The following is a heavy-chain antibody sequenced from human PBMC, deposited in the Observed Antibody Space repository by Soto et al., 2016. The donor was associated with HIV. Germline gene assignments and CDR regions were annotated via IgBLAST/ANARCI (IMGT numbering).Heavy chain of an antibody. CDR3: GRARYCSGGSCFLDS. CDR1: GFTFSSYT. D-gene: IGHD2-15*01. J-gene: IGHJ4*02. V-gene: IGHV3-23*01. Sequence: DVELLESGGGLVQPGGSLKVSCEASGFTFSSYTMSWVRQSSGKGLEWVSGIGGSGGNIYYADSVKGRFTISRDNSKNTLFLQMNSLRVEDTAVYYCGRARYCSGGSCFLDSWGQGTLVIVS. CDR2: IGGSGGNI.